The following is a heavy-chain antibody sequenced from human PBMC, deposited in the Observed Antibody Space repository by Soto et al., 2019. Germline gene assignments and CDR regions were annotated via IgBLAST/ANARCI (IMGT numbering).Heavy chain of an antibody. CDR3: TTENRWLVAVRPFDY. D-gene: IGHD6-19*01. J-gene: IGHJ4*02. V-gene: IGHV3-15*07. CDR1: GFTFSNAW. CDR2: IKSKTDGGTT. Sequence: EVQLVESGGGLVKPGGSLRLSCAASGFTFSNAWMNWVRQAPGKGLEWVGCIKSKTDGGTTDYAAPVKGRFTISRDDSKNTLYLQMNSLKTEDTAVYYCTTENRWLVAVRPFDYWGQGTQVTVSS.